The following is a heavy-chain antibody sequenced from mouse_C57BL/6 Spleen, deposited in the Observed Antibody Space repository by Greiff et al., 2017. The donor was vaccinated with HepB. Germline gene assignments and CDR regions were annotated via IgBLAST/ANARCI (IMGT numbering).Heavy chain of an antibody. CDR2: IYPGSGNT. J-gene: IGHJ2*01. CDR1: GYTFTDYY. D-gene: IGHD1-1*02. Sequence: LVESGAELVRPGASVKLSCKASGYTFTDYYINWVKQRPGQGLEWIARIYPGSGNTYYNEKFKGKATLTAEKSSSTAYMQLSSLTSEDSAVYFCARRGTDYFDYWGQGTTLTVSS. V-gene: IGHV1-76*01. CDR3: ARRGTDYFDY.